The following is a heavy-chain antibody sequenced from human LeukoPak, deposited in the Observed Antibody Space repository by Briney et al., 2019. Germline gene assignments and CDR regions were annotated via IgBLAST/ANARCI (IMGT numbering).Heavy chain of an antibody. CDR1: GFTFSSYA. CDR2: ISGSGGST. CDR3: AKGGPEASAGLSWFDP. Sequence: GGSLRLSCAASGFTFSSYAVSWVRQAPGKGLEWVSAISGSGGSTYYADSVKGRFTISRDNSKNTLYLQMNSLRAEDTAVYYCAKGGPEASAGLSWFDPWGQGTLVTVSS. V-gene: IGHV3-23*01. D-gene: IGHD1-14*01. J-gene: IGHJ5*02.